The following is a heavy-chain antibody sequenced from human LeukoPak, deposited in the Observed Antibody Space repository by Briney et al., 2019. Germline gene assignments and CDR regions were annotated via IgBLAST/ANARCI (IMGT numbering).Heavy chain of an antibody. CDR2: ISSSGSTI. Sequence: GGSLRLSCAASGFTFSDYYMSWIRQAPGKGLEWVSYISSSGSTIYYADSVKGRFTISRDNAKNSLYLQMNSLRAEDTAVYYCAKGGLSITIFGVVIMFFDYWGQGTLVTVSS. D-gene: IGHD3-3*01. V-gene: IGHV3-11*01. CDR1: GFTFSDYY. J-gene: IGHJ4*02. CDR3: AKGGLSITIFGVVIMFFDY.